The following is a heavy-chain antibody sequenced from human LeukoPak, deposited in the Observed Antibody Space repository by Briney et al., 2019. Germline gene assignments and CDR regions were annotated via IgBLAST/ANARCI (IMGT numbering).Heavy chain of an antibody. V-gene: IGHV4-59*01. CDR2: IYYSGST. Sequence: PSETLSLTCTVSGGSISSYYWSWIRQPPGKGLEWIGYIYYSGSTNYNPSLKSRVTISVDTSKNQFSLKLSSVTAADTAVYYCAGGRGGYDFWSGYFGPNWFDPWGQGTLVTVSS. CDR1: GGSISSYY. D-gene: IGHD3-3*01. CDR3: AGGRGGYDFWSGYFGPNWFDP. J-gene: IGHJ5*02.